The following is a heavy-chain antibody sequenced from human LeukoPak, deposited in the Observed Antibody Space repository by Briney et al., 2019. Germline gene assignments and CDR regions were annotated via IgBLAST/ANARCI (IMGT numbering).Heavy chain of an antibody. CDR1: GLTFSGYW. V-gene: IGHV3-7*04. CDR3: ARGSGDY. CDR2: IKPDGSEE. Sequence: GGSLRLSCAASGLTFSGYWMNWARQAPGKGLEWVANIKPDGSEEYYVDSVKGRFTISRDNAKNSLYLQMTSLRAEDTAVYYCARGSGDYSGQGTLVTVSS. J-gene: IGHJ4*02.